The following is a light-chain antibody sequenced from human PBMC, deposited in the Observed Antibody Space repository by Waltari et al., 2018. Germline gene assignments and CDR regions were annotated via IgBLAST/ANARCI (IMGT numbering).Light chain of an antibody. Sequence: VLTQPPSASGTSGQRVTPSCSGSLSNIVSNPANWSQVLPRTAPRLLIFTNTQRPSGVPDRFSASRSSTTASLAISGLQSDDEADYYCATWDDSINNPVFGGGTKLTVL. CDR2: TNT. V-gene: IGLV1-44*01. CDR1: LSNIVSNP. J-gene: IGLJ3*02. CDR3: ATWDDSINNPV.